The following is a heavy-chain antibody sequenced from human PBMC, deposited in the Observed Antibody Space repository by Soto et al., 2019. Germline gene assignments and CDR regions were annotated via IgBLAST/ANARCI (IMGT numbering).Heavy chain of an antibody. V-gene: IGHV4-30-2*01. CDR3: ARSHAGVHITAAVH. D-gene: IGHD6-13*01. J-gene: IGHJ4*02. Sequence: QLQLQESGSGLVKPSQTLSLTCAVSGGSISSGGYSWHWIRQPLGKGLEWIGNIYHSGRTYYNPSLKSRGTISVVRSKPQFTLKLRSVTAAATAVYYCARSHAGVHITAAVHWGQGTLGTVSS. CDR1: GGSISSGGYS. CDR2: IYHSGRT.